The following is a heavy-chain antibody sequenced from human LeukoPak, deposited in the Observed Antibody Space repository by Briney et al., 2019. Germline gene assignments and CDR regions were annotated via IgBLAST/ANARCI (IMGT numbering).Heavy chain of an antibody. CDR3: ARSPGTGNYFDY. V-gene: IGHV4-59*08. J-gene: IGHJ4*02. D-gene: IGHD3-10*01. Sequence: SETLSLTCTVSGDSISNYYWSWIRQPPGKGLEWVGYIYYSGSTNYNPSLRSRVTMSVDTSKNQFSLKLSSVTAADTAVYYCARSPGTGNYFDYWGQGTLVTVSS. CDR2: IYYSGST. CDR1: GDSISNYY.